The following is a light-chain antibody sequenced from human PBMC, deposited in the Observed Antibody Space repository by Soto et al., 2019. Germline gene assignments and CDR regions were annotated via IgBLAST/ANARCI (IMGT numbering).Light chain of an antibody. CDR1: STDIDSYNY. V-gene: IGLV2-14*03. CDR2: DVS. CDR3: SSYGASSTL. J-gene: IGLJ2*01. Sequence: QSALTQPASLSGSPGQSITISCTGTSTDIDSYNYVSGYQQHPGKAPKLRIFDVSYRPSGISHRCSGSKSGNTDSLTISVLQPEDEAYYYCSSYGASSTLFGGGTKLTVL.